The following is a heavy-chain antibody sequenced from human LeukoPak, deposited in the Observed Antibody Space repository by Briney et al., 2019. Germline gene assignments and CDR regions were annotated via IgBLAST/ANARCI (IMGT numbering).Heavy chain of an antibody. D-gene: IGHD3-22*01. Sequence: SETLSLTCTVSGGSISSYYWSWIRQPAGKGLEWIGRIYTSGSTNYNPSLKSRVTISVDTSKNQFSLKLSSVTAADTAVYCCARDFNYYDSSGYLIWGQGTLVTVSS. V-gene: IGHV4-4*07. CDR2: IYTSGST. J-gene: IGHJ4*02. CDR3: ARDFNYYDSSGYLI. CDR1: GGSISSYY.